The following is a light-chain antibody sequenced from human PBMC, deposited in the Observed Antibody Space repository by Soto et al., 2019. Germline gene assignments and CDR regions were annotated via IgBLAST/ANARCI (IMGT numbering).Light chain of an antibody. CDR2: DAS. V-gene: IGKV1-5*01. Sequence: IQMTQAPCTLSASVGERVTIACRASQNIDAWLAWYQQKPGKAPKILISDASILENGVPSRFSGTGSGTEFTLTISNLQPDDFATYFCQQYNSFSLITFGQGTRLEIK. J-gene: IGKJ5*01. CDR1: QNIDAW. CDR3: QQYNSFSLIT.